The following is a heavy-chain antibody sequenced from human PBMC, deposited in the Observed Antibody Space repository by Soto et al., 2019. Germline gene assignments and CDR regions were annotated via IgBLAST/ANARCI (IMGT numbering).Heavy chain of an antibody. CDR2: ISAYNGNT. D-gene: IGHD6-13*01. Sequence: EASVKVSCKASGYTFTSYGISWVRQAPGQGLEWMGWISAYNGNTNYAQKLQGRVTMTTDTSTSTAYMELRSLRSDDTAVYYCARDRDSIAAAGTSTPEFWGQGTMVTVAS. CDR1: GYTFTSYG. CDR3: ARDRDSIAAAGTSTPEF. J-gene: IGHJ3*01. V-gene: IGHV1-18*01.